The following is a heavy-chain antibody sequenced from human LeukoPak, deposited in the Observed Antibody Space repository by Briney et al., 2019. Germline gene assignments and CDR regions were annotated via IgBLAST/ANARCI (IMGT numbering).Heavy chain of an antibody. CDR1: GLTFSSHA. J-gene: IGHJ4*02. CDR3: AKGTAVVPAAPIDY. V-gene: IGHV3-23*01. CDR2: ISGSGGST. Sequence: GGSLRLSCAADGLTFSSHAMSSVRQAPGKGLECVSAISGSGGSTYYADSGKRRFTISRDNSKTTLYLQMNSLSAEDTAVYYCAKGTAVVPAAPIDYWGQGTLVTVSS. D-gene: IGHD2-2*01.